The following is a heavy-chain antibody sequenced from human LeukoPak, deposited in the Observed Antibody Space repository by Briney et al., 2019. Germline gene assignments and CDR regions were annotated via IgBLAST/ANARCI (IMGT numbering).Heavy chain of an antibody. Sequence: GRSLRLSCAASGFTFSSYAMHWVRQAPGKGLEWVAVISYDGSNKYYADSVKGRFTISRDNSKNTLYLQMNSLRAEDTAVYYCARAQYSSPSELGDYWGQGTLVTVSS. V-gene: IGHV3-30-3*01. D-gene: IGHD6-6*01. CDR1: GFTFSSYA. CDR2: ISYDGSNK. CDR3: ARAQYSSPSELGDY. J-gene: IGHJ4*02.